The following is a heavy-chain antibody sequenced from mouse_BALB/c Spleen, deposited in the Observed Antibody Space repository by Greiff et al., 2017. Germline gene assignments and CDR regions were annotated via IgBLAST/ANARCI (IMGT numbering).Heavy chain of an antibody. CDR1: GFNIKDTY. J-gene: IGHJ4*01. Sequence: VQLQQSGAELVKPGASVKLSCTASGFNIKDTYMHWVKQRPEQGLEWIGRIDPANGNTKYDPKFQGKATITADTSSNTAYLQLSSLTSEDTAVYYCARGSYGNYDAMDYWGQGTSVTVSS. CDR3: ARGSYGNYDAMDY. CDR2: IDPANGNT. D-gene: IGHD2-1*01. V-gene: IGHV14-3*02.